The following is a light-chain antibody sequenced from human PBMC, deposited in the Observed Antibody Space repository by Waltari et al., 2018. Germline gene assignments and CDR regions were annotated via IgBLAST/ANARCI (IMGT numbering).Light chain of an antibody. V-gene: IGLV3-21*02. CDR1: NIGSKN. CDR2: NDR. CDR3: QVWGTNSGEV. Sequence: YVLTQPPSVSVAPGETARISCGGNNIGSKNVYWYQQKAGQAPVLVVYNDRDRPSGIPERFSGSNSGNTATLTISRVEAGDEADYYCQVWGTNSGEVFGGGTKVTVL. J-gene: IGLJ2*01.